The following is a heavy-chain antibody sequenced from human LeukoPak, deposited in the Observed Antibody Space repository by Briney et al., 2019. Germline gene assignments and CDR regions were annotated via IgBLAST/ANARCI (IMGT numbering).Heavy chain of an antibody. CDR2: IYHSGST. CDR1: GGSISSSSW. D-gene: IGHD5-18*01. J-gene: IGHJ4*02. Sequence: SETLPLTCAVSGGSISSSSWWSWVRQPPGKGLEWIGEIYHSGSTNYNPSLKSRVTISVDKSKNQFSLKLSSVTAADTAVYYCARMPRFQLWYNLWGQGTLVTVSS. CDR3: ARMPRFQLWYNL. V-gene: IGHV4-4*02.